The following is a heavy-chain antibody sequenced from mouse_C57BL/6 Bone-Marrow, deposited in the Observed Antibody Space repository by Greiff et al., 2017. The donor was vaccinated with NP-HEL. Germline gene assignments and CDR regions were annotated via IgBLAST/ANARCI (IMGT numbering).Heavy chain of an antibody. Sequence: EVKLVESGGDLVKPGGSLKLSCAASGFTFSSYGMSWVRQTPDKRLEWVATISSGGSYTYYPDSVKGRFTISRDNAKNTLYLQMSSLKSEDTAMYYCARPLYYYGSRGDYWGQGTTLTVSS. D-gene: IGHD1-1*01. CDR1: GFTFSSYG. CDR2: ISSGGSYT. J-gene: IGHJ2*01. CDR3: ARPLYYYGSRGDY. V-gene: IGHV5-6*01.